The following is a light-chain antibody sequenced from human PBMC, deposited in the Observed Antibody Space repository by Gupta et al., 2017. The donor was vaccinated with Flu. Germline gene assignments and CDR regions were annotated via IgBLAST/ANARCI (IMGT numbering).Light chain of an antibody. CDR3: QQYNNWPLT. CDR1: QSVSSN. Sequence: LATLSVSPGERVTLSCRASQSVSSNLAWYQQRPGQAPRLLIHGASTRATGIPARFSGRGSGTEFTLTIASLQSEDFAVYYCQQYNNWPLTFGGGTKVEI. CDR2: GAS. V-gene: IGKV3-15*01. J-gene: IGKJ4*01.